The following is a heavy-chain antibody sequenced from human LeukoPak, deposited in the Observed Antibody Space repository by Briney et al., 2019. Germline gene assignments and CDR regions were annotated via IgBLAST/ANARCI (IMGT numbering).Heavy chain of an antibody. J-gene: IGHJ6*02. CDR2: ISSSGSTI. Sequence: GGSLRLSCAASGFTFSDYYMSWIRQAPGKGLEWVSYISSSGSTIYYADSVKGRFTISRDNAKNSLYLQMNSLRAEDTAVYYCARDRFRQQLVIYYYYYVMDVWGQGTTVTVSS. V-gene: IGHV3-11*01. CDR1: GFTFSDYY. CDR3: ARDRFRQQLVIYYYYYVMDV. D-gene: IGHD6-13*01.